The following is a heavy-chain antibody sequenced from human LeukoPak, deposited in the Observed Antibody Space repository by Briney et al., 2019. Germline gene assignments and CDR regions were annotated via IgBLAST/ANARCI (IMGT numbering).Heavy chain of an antibody. CDR2: MNPNSGNT. D-gene: IGHD3-3*01. CDR1: GDTFTSYD. J-gene: IGHJ4*02. Sequence: ASVKVSCKASGDTFTSYDINWVRQATGQGLEWMGWMNPNSGNTGYSQKFQGRVTITKNTTMSTDYMELSSLRSEDTAVYCCARDFGVCYWGQGTLVTVSS. V-gene: IGHV1-8*03. CDR3: ARDFGVCY.